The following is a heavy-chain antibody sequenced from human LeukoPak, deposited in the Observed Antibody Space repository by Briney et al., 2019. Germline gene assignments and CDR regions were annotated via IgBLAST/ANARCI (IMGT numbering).Heavy chain of an antibody. V-gene: IGHV5-51*01. CDR3: ARQNDFRLDY. CDR1: GYTFSSYW. J-gene: IGHJ4*02. D-gene: IGHD3-3*01. Sequence: GESLQISCQGSGYTFSSYWIGWVRQMPGKGLERMGIIYPGDSDTRYSPSLQGQVTISVDTSIGTAYLQWSSLKASDTAIYYCARQNDFRLDYWGQGTLVTVSS. CDR2: IYPGDSDT.